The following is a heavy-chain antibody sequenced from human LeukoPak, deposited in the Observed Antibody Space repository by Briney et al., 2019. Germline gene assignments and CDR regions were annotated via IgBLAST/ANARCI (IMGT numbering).Heavy chain of an antibody. Sequence: ASVKVSCKASGYTFTAYYMHWVRQAPGQGLEWMGWINPNSGGTNYAQKFQGRVTMTRDASIITAYMELSRLTSDDTAVYYCAREVTTVSNFDFWGQGTLVTVSS. CDR2: INPNSGGT. J-gene: IGHJ4*02. D-gene: IGHD4-17*01. CDR3: AREVTTVSNFDF. CDR1: GYTFTAYY. V-gene: IGHV1-2*02.